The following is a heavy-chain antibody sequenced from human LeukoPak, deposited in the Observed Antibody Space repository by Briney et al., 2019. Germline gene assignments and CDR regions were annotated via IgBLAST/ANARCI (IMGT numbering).Heavy chain of an antibody. V-gene: IGHV3-7*03. CDR2: IKQDGSEK. J-gene: IGHJ6*03. CDR1: GFTFSSYW. D-gene: IGHD4/OR15-4a*01. CDR3: AKGFVLGKRSYYYYMDV. Sequence: GGSLRLSCAASGFTFSSYWMSWVRQAPGKGLEWVANIKQDGSEKYYVDSVKGRFTISRDNAKNSLYLQMNSLRAEDTAVYYCAKGFVLGKRSYYYYMDVWGKGTTVTVSS.